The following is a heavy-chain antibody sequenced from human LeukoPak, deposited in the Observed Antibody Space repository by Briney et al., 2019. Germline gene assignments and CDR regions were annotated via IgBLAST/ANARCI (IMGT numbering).Heavy chain of an antibody. CDR3: AKDPNGDYIGAFDI. CDR2: IRGSDGRT. D-gene: IGHD2-8*01. CDR1: KFTFRSYA. J-gene: IGHJ3*02. Sequence: GGSLRLPCAASKFTFRSYAMTWVRQAPGQGLEWVSSIRGSDGRTFYADSVKGRFTISRDNAKHTLYLQMNSLRAEDTAVYYCAKDPNGDYIGAFDIWGQGIMVTVSS. V-gene: IGHV3-23*01.